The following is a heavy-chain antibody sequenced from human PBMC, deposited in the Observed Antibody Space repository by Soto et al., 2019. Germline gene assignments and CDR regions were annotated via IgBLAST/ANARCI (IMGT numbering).Heavy chain of an antibody. Sequence: HPGGSLRLSCAASGFTFSSYAMHWVRQAPGKGLEWVAVISYDGSNKYYADSVKGRFTISRDNSKNTLYLQMNSLRAEDTAVYYCARDYYDSSGTFPLDYWGQGTLVTVSS. V-gene: IGHV3-30-3*01. D-gene: IGHD3-22*01. CDR3: ARDYYDSSGTFPLDY. CDR1: GFTFSSYA. J-gene: IGHJ4*02. CDR2: ISYDGSNK.